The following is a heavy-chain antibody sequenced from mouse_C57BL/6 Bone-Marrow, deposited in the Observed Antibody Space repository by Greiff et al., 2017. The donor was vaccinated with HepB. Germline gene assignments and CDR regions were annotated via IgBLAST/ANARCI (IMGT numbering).Heavy chain of an antibody. CDR1: GFTFSSYA. D-gene: IGHD1-1*01. J-gene: IGHJ2*01. V-gene: IGHV5-9-1*02. Sequence: EVMLVESGEGLVKPGGSLKLSCAASGFTFSSYAMSWVRQTPEKRLEWVAYISSGGDYIYYADTVKGRFTISRDNARNTLYLQMSSLKSEDTAMYYCTRWGTTVVAKDYWGQGTTLTVSS. CDR3: TRWGTTVVAKDY. CDR2: ISSGGDYI.